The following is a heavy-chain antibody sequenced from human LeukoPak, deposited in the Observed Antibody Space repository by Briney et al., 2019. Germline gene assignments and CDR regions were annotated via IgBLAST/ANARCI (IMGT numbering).Heavy chain of an antibody. V-gene: IGHV3-23*01. CDR2: I. CDR1: GFSFSNYA. J-gene: IGHJ4*02. CDR3: AKSAYYDASGYYREYYFDY. Sequence: AGGSLRLSCVPSGFSFSNYAVSWVRQAPGKGLEWVSSIKGRFTISRDKTKNTLYMQMNSLRAEDTAVYYCAKSAYYDASGYYREYYFDYWGQGTLVTVSS. D-gene: IGHD3-22*01.